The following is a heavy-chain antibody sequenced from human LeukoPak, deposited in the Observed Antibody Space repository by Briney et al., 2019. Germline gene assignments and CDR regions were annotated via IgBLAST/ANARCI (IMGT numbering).Heavy chain of an antibody. CDR1: GYTFTGYY. J-gene: IGHJ4*02. Sequence: GASVKVSCKASGYTFTGYYMHWVRQAPGQGLEWMGWINPNSGGTNYAQKFQGRATMTRDTSISTAYMELSRLRSDDTAVYYCARDQGKQLVLYYFDYWGQGTLVTVSS. V-gene: IGHV1-2*02. D-gene: IGHD6-6*01. CDR3: ARDQGKQLVLYYFDY. CDR2: INPNSGGT.